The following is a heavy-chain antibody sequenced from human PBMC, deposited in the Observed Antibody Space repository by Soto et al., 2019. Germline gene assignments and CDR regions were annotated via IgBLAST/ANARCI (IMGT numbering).Heavy chain of an antibody. D-gene: IGHD3-3*01. CDR1: GFTFSSYE. Sequence: VGSLRLSCAASGFTFSSYEMNWVRQAPGKGLEWVSYISSSGSTIYYADSVKGRFTISRDNAKNSLYLQMNSLRAEDTAVYYCARKYDFWSGYRRPLNYYGMDVWGQGTTVNVSS. CDR2: ISSSGSTI. V-gene: IGHV3-48*03. CDR3: ARKYDFWSGYRRPLNYYGMDV. J-gene: IGHJ6*02.